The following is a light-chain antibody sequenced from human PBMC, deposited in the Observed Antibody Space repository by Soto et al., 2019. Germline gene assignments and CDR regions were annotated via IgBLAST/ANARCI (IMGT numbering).Light chain of an antibody. V-gene: IGLV1-44*01. CDR3: AAWDDSLNKV. J-gene: IGLJ2*01. Sequence: QSVLTQPPSASGTPGQRVTIPCSGSSSNIGSNTVNWYQQLPGTAPKLLLYSNNQRPSGVPDRFSGSKSGTSASLAISGLQSEDEADYYCAAWDDSLNKVFGGGTKLTVL. CDR1: SSNIGSNT. CDR2: SNN.